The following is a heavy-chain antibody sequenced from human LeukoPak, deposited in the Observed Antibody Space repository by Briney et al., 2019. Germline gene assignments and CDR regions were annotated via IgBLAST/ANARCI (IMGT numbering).Heavy chain of an antibody. V-gene: IGHV3-33*03. CDR3: AKGALRYSSCYDY. J-gene: IGHJ4*02. CDR2: IWYDGSNK. Sequence: GGSLRLSCAASGFTFSTSGMHWVRQAPGKGLEWVAVIWYDGSNKHYAESVKGRFTISRDNAKNSLYLQMNSLRAEDTAMYYCAKGALRYSSCYDYWGQGTPVTVSS. CDR1: GFTFSTSG. D-gene: IGHD6-25*01.